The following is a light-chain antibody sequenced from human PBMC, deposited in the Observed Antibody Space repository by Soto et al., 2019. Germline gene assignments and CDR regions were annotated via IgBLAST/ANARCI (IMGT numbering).Light chain of an antibody. CDR1: QSVSSN. CDR2: GAS. V-gene: IGKV3-15*01. Sequence: EIVMTQSPATLPVSPGERATLSCRASQSVSSNLAWYQQKPGQAPRLPIYGASTRATGIPARFSGSGSGTEFTLTISSLQSEDFAVYYCQQYNNWPPWTFGQGTKVDIK. CDR3: QQYNNWPPWT. J-gene: IGKJ1*01.